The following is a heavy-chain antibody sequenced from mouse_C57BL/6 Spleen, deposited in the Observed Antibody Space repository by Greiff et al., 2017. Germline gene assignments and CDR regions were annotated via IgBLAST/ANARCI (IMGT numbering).Heavy chain of an antibody. Sequence: EVQLLQSGPELVKPGDSVKISCKASGYSFTGYFMNWVMQSHGKSLEWIGRINPDNGDTFYNQKFKGKATLTVDKSSSTAHMELRSLTSEDSAVYYCARDYYYGSSYGYFDVWSTGTTVTVSS. CDR2: INPDNGDT. CDR1: GYSFTGYF. D-gene: IGHD1-1*01. V-gene: IGHV1-20*01. J-gene: IGHJ1*03. CDR3: ARDYYYGSSYGYFDV.